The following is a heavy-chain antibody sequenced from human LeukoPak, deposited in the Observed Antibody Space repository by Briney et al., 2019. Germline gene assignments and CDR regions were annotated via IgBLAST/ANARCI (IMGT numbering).Heavy chain of an antibody. D-gene: IGHD2-2*01. Sequence: LETLSLTCSVSVGSISSYYWSWIRQPPGKGLEWIGYIYYSGSTNYNPSLKSRVTISVDTSKNQFSLKLSSVTAADTAVYYCASSHCSSTSCPFDYWGQGTLVTVSS. V-gene: IGHV4-59*01. J-gene: IGHJ4*02. CDR3: ASSHCSSTSCPFDY. CDR1: VGSISSYY. CDR2: IYYSGST.